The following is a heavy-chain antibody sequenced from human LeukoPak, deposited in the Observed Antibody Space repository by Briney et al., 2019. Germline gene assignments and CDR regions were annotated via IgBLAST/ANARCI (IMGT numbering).Heavy chain of an antibody. CDR2: ISSSSSTI. D-gene: IGHD3-10*01. V-gene: IGHV3-48*04. Sequence: PGGSLRLSCAASGFTFSSYSMNWVRQAPGKGLEWVSYISSSSSTIYYAGSVKGRFTISRDNAKNSLYLQMNSLRAEDTAVHYCARVDDYYGSGSSLSWGQGTLVTVSS. CDR1: GFTFSSYS. J-gene: IGHJ5*02. CDR3: ARVDDYYGSGSSLS.